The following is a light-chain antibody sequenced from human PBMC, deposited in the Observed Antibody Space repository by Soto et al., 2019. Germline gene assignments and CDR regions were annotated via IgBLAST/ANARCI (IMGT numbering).Light chain of an antibody. V-gene: IGKV1-39*01. J-gene: IGKJ5*01. CDR3: QQSYRTLIT. CDR1: QSISDY. Sequence: DIQMTQSPSSLSASVGDTVTITCRTSQSISDYLNWYQQTPGNAPKFLIYGASSLQSGVPSRFSGSGSGTNFTLTISGLQLEDFATYFCQQSYRTLITFGQGTRLEIK. CDR2: GAS.